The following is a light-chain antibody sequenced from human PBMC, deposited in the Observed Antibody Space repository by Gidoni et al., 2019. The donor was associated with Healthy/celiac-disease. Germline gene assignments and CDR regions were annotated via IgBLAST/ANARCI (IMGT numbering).Light chain of an antibody. CDR2: GNS. CDR3: QSYDSSLSGL. CDR1: SSNIGAGYD. V-gene: IGLV1-40*01. J-gene: IGLJ3*02. Sequence: QSVLTQPPSVSGAPGQRVTISCAGSSSNIGAGYDVHWYQQLPGTAPKLLIYGNSNRASGVPDRFSGSKSGTSASLAITGLQAEDEADDYCQSYDSSLSGLFGGGTKLTVL.